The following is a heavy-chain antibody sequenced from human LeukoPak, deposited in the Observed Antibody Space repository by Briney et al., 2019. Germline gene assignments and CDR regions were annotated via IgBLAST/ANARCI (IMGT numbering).Heavy chain of an antibody. CDR1: GYTFTSYG. CDR2: INAGNGNT. D-gene: IGHD6-13*01. CDR3: ARVRGSSWYLFDY. Sequence: ASVKVSCKASGYTFTSYGISWVRQAPGQRLEWMGWINAGNGNTKYSQKFQGRVTITRDTSASTAYMELSSLRSEDTAVYYCARVRGSSWYLFDYWGQGTLVTVSS. V-gene: IGHV1-3*01. J-gene: IGHJ4*02.